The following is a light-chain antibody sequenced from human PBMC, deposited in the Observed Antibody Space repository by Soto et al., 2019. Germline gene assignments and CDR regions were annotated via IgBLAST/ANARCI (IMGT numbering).Light chain of an antibody. CDR3: CSYAGSSYV. CDR2: DVN. CDR1: SSDVGGYNY. V-gene: IGLV2-11*01. Sequence: QSVLTQPRSVSGSPGQSVTISCTGTSSDVGGYNYVSWYQQHPGKAPKLMIYDVNKRPSGVPDRFSGSKSGNTASLTISGLQAEDEADYYCCSYAGSSYVFGTGTKVPV. J-gene: IGLJ1*01.